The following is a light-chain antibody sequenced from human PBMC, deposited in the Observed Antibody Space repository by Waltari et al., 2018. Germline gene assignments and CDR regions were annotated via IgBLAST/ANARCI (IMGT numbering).Light chain of an antibody. CDR2: KTT. J-gene: IGLJ3*02. V-gene: IGLV3-25*03. CDR3: QSADNSGTYWE. CDR1: SLPKQY. Sequence: SHELTQPPSVSVSPGQTATIRCSRDSLPKQYGYWYQQKPGQAPNLLIDKTTERPSGIPERFSGFSSGTTVTLTISGVQAEDEADYYCQSADNSGTYWEFGGGTKLTVL.